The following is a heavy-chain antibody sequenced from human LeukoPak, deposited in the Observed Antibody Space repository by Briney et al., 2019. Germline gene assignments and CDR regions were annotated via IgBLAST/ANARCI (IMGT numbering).Heavy chain of an antibody. J-gene: IGHJ4*02. CDR2: IYSGGST. CDR1: GFTVSSNY. V-gene: IGHV3-66*02. CDR3: ARVEDIVATLDY. D-gene: IGHD5-12*01. Sequence: GGSLRLSCAASGFTVSSNYTSWVRQAPGKGLEWVSVIYSGGSTYYADSVKGRFTISRDNSKNTLYLQMNSLRAEDTAVYYCARVEDIVATLDYWGQGTLVTVSS.